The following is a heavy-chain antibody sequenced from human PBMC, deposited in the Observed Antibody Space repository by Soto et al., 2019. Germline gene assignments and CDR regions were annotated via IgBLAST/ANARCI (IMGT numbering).Heavy chain of an antibody. CDR1: GASISGDYYH. CDR2: VFHSGSV. V-gene: IGHV4-30-4*08. Sequence: QVQLQQSGPGLVEPSQTLSLTCTVSGASISGDYYHWTWLRQAPGQGLEWIGYVFHSGSVLYNPSLKSRLHISVDTSKNQFSLRLTSVTAADTAVYFCAREDDGGDRDYYGLDVWGQGTTVTVSS. D-gene: IGHD2-21*02. J-gene: IGHJ6*02. CDR3: AREDDGGDRDYYGLDV.